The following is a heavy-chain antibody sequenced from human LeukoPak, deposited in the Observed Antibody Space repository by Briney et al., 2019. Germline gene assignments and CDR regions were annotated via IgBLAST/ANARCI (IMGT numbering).Heavy chain of an antibody. D-gene: IGHD3-22*01. CDR3: ARAHYYDSTRGRYAFDI. J-gene: IGHJ3*02. Sequence: ASVKVSCKASGYTFTSYGISWVRQAPGQGLEWMGWINAYNGNTNYAQKLQGRVTMTTDTSTSTAYMELRSLRSDDTAVYYCARAHYYDSTRGRYAFDIWGQGTMVTVSS. CDR1: GYTFTSYG. V-gene: IGHV1-18*01. CDR2: INAYNGNT.